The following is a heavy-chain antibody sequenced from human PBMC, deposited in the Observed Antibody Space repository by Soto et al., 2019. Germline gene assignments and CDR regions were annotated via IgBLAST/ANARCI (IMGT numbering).Heavy chain of an antibody. Sequence: GGSLRLSCAASGFTFSSYSMNWVRQAPGKGLEWVSSISSSSSYIYYADSVKGRFTISRDNAKNSLYLQMNSLRAEDMAVYYCAIDKEEDCYDSSGYLRWFDPWGQGTLVTVSS. CDR3: AIDKEEDCYDSSGYLRWFDP. V-gene: IGHV3-21*01. CDR1: GFTFSSYS. CDR2: ISSSSSYI. D-gene: IGHD3-22*01. J-gene: IGHJ5*02.